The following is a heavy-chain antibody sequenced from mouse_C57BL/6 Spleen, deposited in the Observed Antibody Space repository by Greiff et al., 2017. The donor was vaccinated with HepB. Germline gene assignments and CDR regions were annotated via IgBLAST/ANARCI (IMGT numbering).Heavy chain of an antibody. CDR2: ISGGGGNT. CDR1: GFTFSSYT. J-gene: IGHJ3*01. D-gene: IGHD2-1*01. V-gene: IGHV5-9*01. Sequence: EVQGVESGGGLVKPGGSLKLSCAASGFTFSSYTMSWVRQTPEKRLEWVATISGGGGNTYYPDSVKGRFTISRDNAKNTLYLQMSSLRSEDTALYYCARDYYGNRFAYWGQGTLVTVSA. CDR3: ARDYYGNRFAY.